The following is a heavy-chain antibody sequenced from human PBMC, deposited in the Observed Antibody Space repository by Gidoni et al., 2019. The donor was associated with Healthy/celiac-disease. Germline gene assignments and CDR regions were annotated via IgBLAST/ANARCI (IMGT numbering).Heavy chain of an antibody. CDR1: GFTFSSYA. J-gene: IGHJ4*02. V-gene: IGHV3-30-3*01. Sequence: QVQLVESGGGVVQPGRSLRLSCAASGFTFSSYAMHWVRQAPGKGLEWVAVISYDGSNKYYADSVKGRFTISRDNSKNTLYLQMNSLRAEDTAVYYCARGDYYDSSGYYPPVDYWGQGTLVTVSS. CDR3: ARGDYYDSSGYYPPVDY. CDR2: ISYDGSNK. D-gene: IGHD3-22*01.